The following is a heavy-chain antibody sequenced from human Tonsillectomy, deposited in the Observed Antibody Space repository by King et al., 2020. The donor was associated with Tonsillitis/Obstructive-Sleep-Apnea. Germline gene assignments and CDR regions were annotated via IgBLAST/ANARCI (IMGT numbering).Heavy chain of an antibody. CDR1: GGSFSGYY. CDR2: INHGGDT. Sequence: VQLPQWGAGLLKPSETLSLTCAVYGGSFSGYYWSWIRQPPGKELEWIGEINHGGDTNYNPSLKSRVTISVDTSKNQFSLKLSSVTAADTAVYYCARGERITMVRGVRYYYYYYMDVWGKGTTVTVSS. J-gene: IGHJ6*03. V-gene: IGHV4-34*01. CDR3: ARGERITMVRGVRYYYYYYMDV. D-gene: IGHD3-10*01.